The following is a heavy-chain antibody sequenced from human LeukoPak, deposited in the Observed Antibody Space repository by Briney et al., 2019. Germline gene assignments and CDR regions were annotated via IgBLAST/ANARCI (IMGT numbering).Heavy chain of an antibody. J-gene: IGHJ4*02. Sequence: GGSLRLSCAASGFTFSSYSINWVRQAPGKGLEWVSCISSTSSFIYYADSVKGRFTVSRDNAKNSLYLQMNSLTAEDTAVYYCARQNQPDCWGQGTLVTVSS. CDR3: ARQNQPDC. V-gene: IGHV3-21*01. CDR2: ISSTSSFI. CDR1: GFTFSSYS.